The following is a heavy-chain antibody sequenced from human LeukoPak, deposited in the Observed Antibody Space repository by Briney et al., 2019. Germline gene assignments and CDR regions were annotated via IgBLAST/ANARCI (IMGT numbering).Heavy chain of an antibody. V-gene: IGHV3-72*01. CDR1: GLIFSDHN. CDR2: SGNKVNRYST. CDR3: LSGSYVAY. D-gene: IGHD1-26*01. J-gene: IGHJ4*02. Sequence: PGGSLRLSCAASGLIFSDHNMDWVRQAPGKGLEWVGRSGNKVNRYSTEYAASVKGRFTISRDDSRNSLYLQMNSLKTEDTAVYYCLSGSYVAYWGQGTLVTVSS.